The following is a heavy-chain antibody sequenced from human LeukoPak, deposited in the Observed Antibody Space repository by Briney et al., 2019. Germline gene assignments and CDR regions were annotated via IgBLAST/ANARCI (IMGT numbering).Heavy chain of an antibody. D-gene: IGHD6-19*01. Sequence: SETLSLACGVSGGSFSSHYWTWIRQPPGKGLEWIGEINPRGSTNYNPSLESRVTVSADTSRNQLSLSLTSVTAADSAVYFCARGLRQGSAWSWGPKEKSYQYMDVWGTGTTVIVSS. CDR2: INPRGST. CDR1: GGSFSSHY. CDR3: ARGLRQGSAWSWGPKEKSYQYMDV. J-gene: IGHJ6*04. V-gene: IGHV4-34*01.